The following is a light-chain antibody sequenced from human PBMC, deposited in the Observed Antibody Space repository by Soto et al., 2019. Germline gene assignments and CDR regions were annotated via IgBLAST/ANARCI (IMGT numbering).Light chain of an antibody. Sequence: DIQMTQSPSTLSASVGDRVTITCRASQSISSWLAWYQQKPGKGPKLLIYDASSLESGVPSRFSGSGSGTEFTLTISSLQPDDFATYYCQQYNSYPVAFGQRTKVEIK. V-gene: IGKV1-5*01. CDR1: QSISSW. J-gene: IGKJ1*01. CDR3: QQYNSYPVA. CDR2: DAS.